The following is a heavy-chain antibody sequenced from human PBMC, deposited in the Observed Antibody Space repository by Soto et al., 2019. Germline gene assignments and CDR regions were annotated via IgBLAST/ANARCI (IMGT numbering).Heavy chain of an antibody. CDR1: GFPFSNYG. Sequence: GGSLRLSCGASGFPFSNYGMHWVRRAPGKGLEWVAVTSYDGSNKYYADSVKGRFTISRDNSKNTLYLQMNSLKTEDTAVYFCAKGEYYYGSGSPYYAMDVWGQGTTVTVSS. J-gene: IGHJ6*02. CDR3: AKGEYYYGSGSPYYAMDV. V-gene: IGHV3-30*18. D-gene: IGHD3-10*01. CDR2: TSYDGSNK.